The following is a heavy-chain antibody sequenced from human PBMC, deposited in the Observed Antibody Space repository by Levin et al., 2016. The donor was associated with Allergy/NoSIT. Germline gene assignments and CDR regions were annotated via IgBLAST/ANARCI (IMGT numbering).Heavy chain of an antibody. CDR3: AKSDCGSGGCKLWVY. J-gene: IGHJ4*02. CDR2: ISGSDGTT. D-gene: IGHD6-19*01. Sequence: GESLKISCAASGFTFSNFAVSWVRQAPGKGLQWVSSISGSDGTTNYADSVKGRFTISRDNPKNTLYLEMSSLRADDTAVYYCAKSDCGSGGCKLWVYWGQGTLVTVSS. V-gene: IGHV3-23*01. CDR1: GFTFSNFA.